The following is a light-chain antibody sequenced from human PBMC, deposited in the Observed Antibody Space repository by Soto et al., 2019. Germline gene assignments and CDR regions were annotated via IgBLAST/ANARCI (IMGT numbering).Light chain of an antibody. Sequence: QLVLTQPPSASVTPGQRVTISCSGSSSNIGSHTVNWYQQLPGTAPKVLIYNDNQRPSGVPDRFSGSKSGTSASLAISGPQSEDEADYYCAAWDDSLSGWMFGGGTKLTVL. CDR1: SSNIGSHT. V-gene: IGLV1-44*01. CDR3: AAWDDSLSGWM. J-gene: IGLJ3*02. CDR2: NDN.